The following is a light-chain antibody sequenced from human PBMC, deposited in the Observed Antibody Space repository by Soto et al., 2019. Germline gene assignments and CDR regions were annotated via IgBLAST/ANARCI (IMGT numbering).Light chain of an antibody. CDR3: QQYDNLPRLT. Sequence: DIQMTQSPSSLSASVGDRVTITCQASQDISNYLNWYQQKPGKAPKLLIYDASNLETGVPSRFSGSGSRKDFTFTISSLQPEDIATYYCQQYDNLPRLTFGGGTKVDIK. V-gene: IGKV1-33*01. CDR2: DAS. J-gene: IGKJ4*01. CDR1: QDISNY.